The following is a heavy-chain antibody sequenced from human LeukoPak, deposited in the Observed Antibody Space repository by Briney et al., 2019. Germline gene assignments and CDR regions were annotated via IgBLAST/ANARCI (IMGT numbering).Heavy chain of an antibody. V-gene: IGHV3-33*06. J-gene: IGHJ6*02. CDR1: GFTFSSYG. CDR3: AKDTDYCSSTSCYAVPSPMDV. CDR2: IWYDGSNK. Sequence: PGRSLRLSCAASGFTFSSYGMHWVRQAPGKGLEWVAVIWYDGSNKYYADSVKGRFTISRDNSKNTLYLQMNSLRAEDTAVYYCAKDTDYCSSTSCYAVPSPMDVWGQGTTVTVSS. D-gene: IGHD2-2*01.